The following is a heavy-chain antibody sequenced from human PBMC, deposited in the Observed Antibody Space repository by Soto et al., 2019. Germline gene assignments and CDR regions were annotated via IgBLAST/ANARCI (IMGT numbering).Heavy chain of an antibody. D-gene: IGHD2-15*01. J-gene: IGHJ6*03. V-gene: IGHV4-39*01. CDR2: IYYSGST. CDR1: GGSISSSSYY. CDR3: ARRARLYCSGGSCYSVVGYYYYYMDV. Sequence: SETLSLTCTVSGGSISSSSYYWGWIRQPPGKGLEWIGSIYYSGSTYYNPSLKSRVTISVDTSKNQFSLKLSSVTAADTAVYYCARRARLYCSGGSCYSVVGYYYYYMDVWGKGTTVTVSS.